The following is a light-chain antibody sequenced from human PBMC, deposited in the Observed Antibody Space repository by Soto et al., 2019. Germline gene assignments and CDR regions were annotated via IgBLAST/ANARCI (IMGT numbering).Light chain of an antibody. J-gene: IGLJ1*01. V-gene: IGLV2-23*01. Sequence: LTQPASVSGSPGQSITISCTGTSSDIGTYNLVSWYQHYPGKAPKLMIYEGIKRPSGVSNRFSGSKSGNTAFLTISGLQAEDKADYYCCSYAGSGTDNYVFGSGTKVTVL. CDR2: EGI. CDR1: SSDIGTYNL. CDR3: CSYAGSGTDNYV.